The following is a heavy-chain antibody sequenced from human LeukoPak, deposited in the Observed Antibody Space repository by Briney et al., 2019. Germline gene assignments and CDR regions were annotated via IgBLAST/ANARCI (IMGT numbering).Heavy chain of an antibody. D-gene: IGHD6-19*01. J-gene: IGHJ4*02. Sequence: SQTLSLTCTVSGGSISSGGYYWSWIRQHPGKGLEWVGYIYYSGSTYYSPSLKSRVTISVDTSKNQFSLKLSSVTAADTAVYYCARSQWLVALDYWGQGTLVTVSS. CDR1: GGSISSGGYY. V-gene: IGHV4-31*03. CDR3: ARSQWLVALDY. CDR2: IYYSGST.